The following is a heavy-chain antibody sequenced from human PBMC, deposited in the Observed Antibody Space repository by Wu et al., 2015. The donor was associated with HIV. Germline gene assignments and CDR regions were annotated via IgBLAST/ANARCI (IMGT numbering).Heavy chain of an antibody. Sequence: QVQLVQSGAEVKKPGSSVKVSCKASGDTLSTYAVSWVRLAPGQGLEWMGRIIPIFGTTDYAQSFQGRLTITAGESTNTVYMELSSLRPDDTAVYYCARNVVGSIGGGYTYYGMDVWGQGTTVTVSS. CDR3: ARNVVGSIGGGYTYYGMDV. V-gene: IGHV1-69*13. J-gene: IGHJ6*02. CDR1: GDTLSTYA. D-gene: IGHD2-15*01. CDR2: IIPIFGTT.